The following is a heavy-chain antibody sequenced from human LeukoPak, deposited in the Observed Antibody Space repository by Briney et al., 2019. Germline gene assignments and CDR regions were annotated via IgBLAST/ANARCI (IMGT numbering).Heavy chain of an antibody. V-gene: IGHV4-34*01. CDR3: ARTIAVAGTWYFDY. J-gene: IGHJ4*02. D-gene: IGHD6-19*01. Sequence: SETLSLTCAVYGGSFSGYYWSWSRQPPGKGLEWIGEINHSGSTNYNPSLKSRVTISVDTSKNQFSLKLSSVTAADTAVYYCARTIAVAGTWYFDYWGQGTLVTVSS. CDR1: GGSFSGYY. CDR2: INHSGST.